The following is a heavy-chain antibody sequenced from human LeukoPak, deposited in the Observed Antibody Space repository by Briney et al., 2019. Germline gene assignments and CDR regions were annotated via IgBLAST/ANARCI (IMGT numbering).Heavy chain of an antibody. CDR3: ARHIVRPTMLIEY. D-gene: IGHD3-16*01. Sequence: SETLSLTCNVSSGTISSSSYFWAWIRQPPGNGLEWIGNIYYTGSTHYNPSLKSRLTISVDTSKNQFSLKLSSVTAADTAVYYCARHIVRPTMLIEYSGQGILVTVSS. J-gene: IGHJ4*02. CDR2: IYYTGST. V-gene: IGHV4-39*01. CDR1: SGTISSSSYF.